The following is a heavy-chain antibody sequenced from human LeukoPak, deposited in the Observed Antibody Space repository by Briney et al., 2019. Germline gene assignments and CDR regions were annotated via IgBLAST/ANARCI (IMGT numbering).Heavy chain of an antibody. CDR3: ARQEYCSGGSCYTWFDP. Sequence: GESLKISCKGSGYRFINYWIGWVRHMPGKGLEWMGMIYPADSDIRYSPSFQGQVTISADKSISTAYLQWSSLKASDTAMYYCARQEYCSGGSCYTWFDPWGQGTPVTVPS. CDR1: GYRFINYW. D-gene: IGHD2-15*01. J-gene: IGHJ5*02. V-gene: IGHV5-51*01. CDR2: IYPADSDI.